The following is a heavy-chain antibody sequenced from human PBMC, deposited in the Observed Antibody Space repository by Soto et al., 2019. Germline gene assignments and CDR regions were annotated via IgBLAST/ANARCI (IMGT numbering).Heavy chain of an antibody. CDR2: INPNSGGT. J-gene: IGHJ5*02. D-gene: IGHD2-2*01. CDR3: ARGAIVVVPAAPSFDP. CDR1: GYSFTCYY. Sequence: GSVKVSCKASGYSFTCYYMHWVRQAPGQGLEWMGWINPNSGGTNYAQKFQGWVTMTRDTSISKAYMELSRLRSDDTAVYYCARGAIVVVPAAPSFDPWGQGTLVTVSS. V-gene: IGHV1-2*04.